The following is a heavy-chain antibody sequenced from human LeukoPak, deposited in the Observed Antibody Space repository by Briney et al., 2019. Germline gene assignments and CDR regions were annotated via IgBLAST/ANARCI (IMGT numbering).Heavy chain of an antibody. D-gene: IGHD5-18*01. CDR1: GGSISSYGYY. CDR3: ARSGRYSYGLI. V-gene: IGHV4-31*03. J-gene: IGHJ4*02. Sequence: PSQTLTLTCTVSGGSISSYGYYWIWIPPHPGKGLEWIVYIYYSGRTYYNPSLKSRVTISVDTSKSQFSMKLSSVTAADTAVYYCARSGRYSYGLIWGQGTLVTVSS. CDR2: IYYSGRT.